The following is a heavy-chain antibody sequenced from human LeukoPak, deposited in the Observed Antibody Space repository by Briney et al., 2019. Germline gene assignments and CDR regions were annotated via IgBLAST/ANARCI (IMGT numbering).Heavy chain of an antibody. Sequence: SETLSLTCTVFGGSISSYYWSWIRQPPGKGLEWIGYIYYSGSTNYNPSLKSRVTISVDTSKNQFSLKLSSVTAADTAVYYCAGWSYYDSSGYPTNYWGQGTLVTVSS. CDR1: GGSISSYY. CDR2: IYYSGST. CDR3: AGWSYYDSSGYPTNY. D-gene: IGHD3-22*01. V-gene: IGHV4-59*01. J-gene: IGHJ4*02.